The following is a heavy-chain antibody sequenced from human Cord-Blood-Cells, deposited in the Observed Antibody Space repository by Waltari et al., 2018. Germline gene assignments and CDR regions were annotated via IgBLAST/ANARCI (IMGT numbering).Heavy chain of an antibody. D-gene: IGHD1-26*01. CDR2: IIPIFGTA. J-gene: IGHJ4*02. Sequence: QVQLVQSGAEVKKPGSSVKVSCKAAGGTVSSYAISWGREAPGQGLEWMGGIIPIFGTANYAQKFQGRVTITADESTSTAYMELSSLRSEDTAVYYCARDYSGSYYGVDYWGQGTLVTVSS. V-gene: IGHV1-69*01. CDR1: GGTVSSYA. CDR3: ARDYSGSYYGVDY.